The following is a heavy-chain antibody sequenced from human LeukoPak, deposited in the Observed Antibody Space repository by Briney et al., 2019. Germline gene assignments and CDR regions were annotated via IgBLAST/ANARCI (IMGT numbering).Heavy chain of an antibody. CDR3: ARAPSEIGGYYPEYFRH. Sequence: GGSLRLSCAASGFTFSTYWMHSVRQLPGQGPVWVSRIKSDGSTNYADSVKGRFTISRDNAENTVSLQMNSLRPEDTGVYYCARAPSEIGGYYPEYFRHWGQGTLVTVSS. D-gene: IGHD3-22*01. J-gene: IGHJ1*01. V-gene: IGHV3-74*01. CDR1: GFTFSTYW. CDR2: IKSDGST.